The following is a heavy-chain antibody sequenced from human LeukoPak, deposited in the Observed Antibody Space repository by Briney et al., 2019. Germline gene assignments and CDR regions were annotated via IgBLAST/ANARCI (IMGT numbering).Heavy chain of an antibody. Sequence: PSETLSLTCTVSGGSRSSGDYYWSWVRQPPGKGLAWIGYIYYSGRTYYNPPLKSRVTISVDTSKNQFSLKLSSGTAADTAVYYCARNGAALGIPNWFDPWGQGSLVTVSS. CDR1: GGSRSSGDYY. D-gene: IGHD7-27*01. V-gene: IGHV4-30-4*08. CDR3: ARNGAALGIPNWFDP. J-gene: IGHJ5*02. CDR2: IYYSGRT.